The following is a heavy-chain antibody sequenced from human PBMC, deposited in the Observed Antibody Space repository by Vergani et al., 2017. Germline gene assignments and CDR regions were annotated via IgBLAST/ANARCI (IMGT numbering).Heavy chain of an antibody. Sequence: EVQLLESGGGLVQPGGSRRLSCAGAGFTFDTYTMAYVRQAPGKGLDWVATISSGGGDIFYADSVKCRFTISRDNSKNTLFLQMNSLKDEDTAVYYCTTAWGLYYLHGEYFQYWGRGTLVSVSS. D-gene: IGHD3-10*01. V-gene: IGHV3-23*01. CDR1: GFTFDTYT. CDR3: TTAWGLYYLHGEYFQY. J-gene: IGHJ1*01. CDR2: ISSGGGDI.